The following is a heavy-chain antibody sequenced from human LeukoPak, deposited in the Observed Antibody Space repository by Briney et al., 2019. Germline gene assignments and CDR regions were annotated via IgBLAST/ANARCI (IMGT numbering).Heavy chain of an antibody. CDR1: GFTVSSNY. D-gene: IGHD2-2*01. Sequence: PGGSLRLSCAASGFTVSSNYMSWVRQAPGKGLEWVSAISGSGGSTYYADSVKGRFTISRDNSKNTLYLQMNSLRAEDTAVYYCARDRGYCSSTSCYVGYYYYGMDVWGQGTTVTVSS. J-gene: IGHJ6*02. V-gene: IGHV3-23*01. CDR2: ISGSGGST. CDR3: ARDRGYCSSTSCYVGYYYYGMDV.